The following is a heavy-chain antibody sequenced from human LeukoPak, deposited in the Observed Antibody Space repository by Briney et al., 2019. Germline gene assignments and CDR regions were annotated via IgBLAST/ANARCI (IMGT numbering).Heavy chain of an antibody. CDR2: ISAYNGNT. V-gene: IGHV1-18*01. Sequence: GASVKVSCKASGYTFTSYGISWVRQAPGQGLEWMGWISAYNGNTNYAQKLQGRVTMTTDTSTSTAYMELRSLRSDDTAVYYCARDFRVAVRGVMFPFDYWGQGTLVTVSS. D-gene: IGHD3-10*01. CDR1: GYTFTSYG. J-gene: IGHJ4*02. CDR3: ARDFRVAVRGVMFPFDY.